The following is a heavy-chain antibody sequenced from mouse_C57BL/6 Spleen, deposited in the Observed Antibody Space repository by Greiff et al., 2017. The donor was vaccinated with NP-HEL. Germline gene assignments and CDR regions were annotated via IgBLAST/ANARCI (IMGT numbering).Heavy chain of an antibody. CDR1: GYTFTDYE. CDR3: TRGITTVVALDY. D-gene: IGHD1-1*01. J-gene: IGHJ2*01. CDR2: IDPENGGT. V-gene: IGHV1-15*01. Sequence: QVQLQQSGAELVRPGASVTLSCKASGYTFTDYEMHWVQQTPVHGLEWIGAIDPENGGTAHKQKFKGKAILTADKSSSTVYIELRSLTSEDSAVYYCTRGITTVVALDYWGQGTTLTVSS.